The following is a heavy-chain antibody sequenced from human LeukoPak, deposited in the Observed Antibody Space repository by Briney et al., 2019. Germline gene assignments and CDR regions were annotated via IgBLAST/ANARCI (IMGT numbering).Heavy chain of an antibody. CDR3: ARTMLGDKRADY. D-gene: IGHD4-17*01. CDR1: GGSISSSSYY. Sequence: SETLSLTCTVSGGSISSSSYYWGWIRQPPGKGLEWIGSIYYSGSTYYNPSLKSRVTISVDTSKNQFSLKLSSVTAADTAVYYCARTMLGDKRADYWGQGTLVTVSS. V-gene: IGHV4-39*07. J-gene: IGHJ4*02. CDR2: IYYSGST.